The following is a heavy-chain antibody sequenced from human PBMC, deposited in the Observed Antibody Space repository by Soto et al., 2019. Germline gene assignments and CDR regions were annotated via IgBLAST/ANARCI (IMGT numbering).Heavy chain of an antibody. V-gene: IGHV4-30-4*01. CDR2: IYYSGST. D-gene: IGHD7-27*01. CDR1: GGSISSGDYY. CDR3: ASQVPGAFDI. J-gene: IGHJ3*02. Sequence: SETLSLTCTVSGGSISSGDYYWSWIRQPPGKGLEWIGYIYYSGSTYYNPSLKSRVTISVDTSKNQFSLKLSSVTAADAAVYYCASQVPGAFDIWGQGTMVTVSS.